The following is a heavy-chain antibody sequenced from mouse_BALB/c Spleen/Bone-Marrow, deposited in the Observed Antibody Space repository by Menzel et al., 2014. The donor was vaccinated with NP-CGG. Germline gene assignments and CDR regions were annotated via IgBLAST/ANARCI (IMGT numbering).Heavy chain of an antibody. D-gene: IGHD2-14*01. CDR1: GFNIKDTY. CDR2: IDPANGNT. Sequence: EVMLVESGAELVKPGASVKLSCTASGFNIKDTYMHWVQQRPEQGLEWIGRIDPANGNTKYDPKFQGKATITADTSSNTAYLQLSSLTSGDTAVYYCARYRLGTYFDYWGQGTTLTVSS. CDR3: ARYRLGTYFDY. V-gene: IGHV14-3*02. J-gene: IGHJ2*01.